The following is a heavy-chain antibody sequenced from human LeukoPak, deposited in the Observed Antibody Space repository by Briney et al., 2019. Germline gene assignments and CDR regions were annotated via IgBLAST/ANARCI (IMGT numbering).Heavy chain of an antibody. CDR3: AGRAHFWSGPGG. CDR2: IWYDGSNK. V-gene: IGHV3-33*01. J-gene: IGHJ4*02. Sequence: GRSLRLSCAASGFTFSSYGMHWVRQAPGKGLEWVAVIWYDGSNKYYADSVKGRFTISRDNSKNTLYLQMNSLRAEDTAVYYCAGRAHFWSGPGGWGQGTLVTVSS. D-gene: IGHD3-3*02. CDR1: GFTFSSYG.